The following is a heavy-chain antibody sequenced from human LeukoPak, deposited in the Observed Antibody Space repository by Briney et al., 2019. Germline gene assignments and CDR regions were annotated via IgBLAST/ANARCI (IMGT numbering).Heavy chain of an antibody. D-gene: IGHD4-17*01. CDR3: AKDPTVTPWYGMDV. CDR2: ISDDGSNK. V-gene: IGHV3-30-3*01. J-gene: IGHJ6*02. CDR1: GFTFRSYA. Sequence: GGSLRLSCAVSGFTFRSYAMHWVRQAPGKGLEWVTVISDDGSNKYYADSVKGRFTISRDNSKNTLYLQMNSLRAEDTAVYYCAKDPTVTPWYGMDVWGQGTTVTVSS.